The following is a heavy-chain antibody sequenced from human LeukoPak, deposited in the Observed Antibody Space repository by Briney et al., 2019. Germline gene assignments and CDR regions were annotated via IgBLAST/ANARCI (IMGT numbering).Heavy chain of an antibody. J-gene: IGHJ3*02. V-gene: IGHV3-48*02. CDR1: GFTFSSYS. Sequence: GGSLRLSCAASGFTFSSYSMNWVRQAPGKGLEWVSHISTSSGTIYYADSVKGRFTIPRDNAKNSLYLQMNSLRDEDTAVYYCARVLRGAFDIWGQGTMVTVSS. CDR2: ISTSSGTI. D-gene: IGHD3-10*01. CDR3: ARVLRGAFDI.